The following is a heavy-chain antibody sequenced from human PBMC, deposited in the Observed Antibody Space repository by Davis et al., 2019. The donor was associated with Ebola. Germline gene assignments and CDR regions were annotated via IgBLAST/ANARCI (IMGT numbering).Heavy chain of an antibody. CDR2: IIPILGIA. CDR1: GGTFSSYA. CDR3: ARTRYGDYGMDV. V-gene: IGHV1-69*04. D-gene: IGHD3-9*01. J-gene: IGHJ6*02. Sequence: LVKVSCKASGGTFSSYAISWVRQAPGQGLEWMGRIIPILGIANYAQKFQGRVTITADKSTSTAHMELSSLRSEDTAVYYCARTRYGDYGMDVWGQGTTVTVSS.